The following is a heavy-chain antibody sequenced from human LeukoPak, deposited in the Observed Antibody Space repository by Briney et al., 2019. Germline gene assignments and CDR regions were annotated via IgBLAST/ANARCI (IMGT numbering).Heavy chain of an antibody. J-gene: IGHJ1*01. CDR3: ARDYYDSSGYYRLQH. D-gene: IGHD3-22*01. CDR2: ISGSGTTI. V-gene: IGHV3-48*03. CDR1: GFTFSSYE. Sequence: TGGSLRLSCAASGFTFSSYEMNWVRHAPGKGLEWLSYISGSGTTIYYADSVKGRFTISRDNAKNSLFLQMNSLRAEDTAVYYCARDYYDSSGYYRLQHWGQGTLVTVSS.